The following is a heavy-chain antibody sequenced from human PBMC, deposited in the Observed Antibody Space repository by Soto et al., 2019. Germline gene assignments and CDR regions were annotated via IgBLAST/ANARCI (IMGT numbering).Heavy chain of an antibody. Sequence: QVQLVQSGAEEKKPGASVKVSCKASGYTFTSYAMHWVRQAPGQRLEWMGWINAGNGNTKYSQKFQGRVTITRDTSASTAYMELSSLRSEDTAVYYCARSYRPILLVPAAMTAWFDPWGQGTLVTVSS. D-gene: IGHD2-2*01. CDR3: ARSYRPILLVPAAMTAWFDP. J-gene: IGHJ5*02. CDR2: INAGNGNT. CDR1: GYTFTSYA. V-gene: IGHV1-3*05.